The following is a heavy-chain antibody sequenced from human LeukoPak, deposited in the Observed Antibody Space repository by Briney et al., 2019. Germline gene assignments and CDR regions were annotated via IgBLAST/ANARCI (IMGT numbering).Heavy chain of an antibody. D-gene: IGHD5/OR15-5a*01. CDR3: ARVRDVYGQFDY. CDR1: GFTFSDYY. CDR2: ISDTGGST. J-gene: IGHJ4*02. Sequence: SGGSLRLSCAASGFTFSDYYMSWIRQAPGKGLEWVSAISDTGGSTYYADSVKGRFTISRDNSKNTLYLQMDSLRAEDTAVYYCARVRDVYGQFDYWGQGTLVTVSS. V-gene: IGHV3-23*01.